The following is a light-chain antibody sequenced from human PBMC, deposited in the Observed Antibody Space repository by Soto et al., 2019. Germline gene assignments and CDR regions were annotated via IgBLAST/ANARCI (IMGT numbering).Light chain of an antibody. CDR2: DAS. J-gene: IGKJ1*01. Sequence: DIQMTQSPSTLSASVGDRVTITCRPSQSISGWLAWNRQKPGEAPKLLVYDASSLESGVGSRFSGSGYGTEFTLTISSLRPDDFATYYGPHETFGQGTKVEIK. CDR3: PHET. CDR1: QSISGW. V-gene: IGKV1-5*01.